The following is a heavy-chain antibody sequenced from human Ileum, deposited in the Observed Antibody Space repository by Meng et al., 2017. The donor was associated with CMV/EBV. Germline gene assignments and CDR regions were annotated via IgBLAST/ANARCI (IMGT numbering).Heavy chain of an antibody. J-gene: IGHJ6*02. D-gene: IGHD3-22*01. V-gene: IGHV1-69*10. Sequence: SVKVSCKASGGTFSSYAISWVRQAPGQGLEWMGGIIPILGIANYAQKFQGRVTITADKSTSTAYMELSSLRSEDTAVYYCVSRNREYYYDSSGYLGSRYYYYGMDVWGQGTTVTVSS. CDR2: IIPILGIA. CDR3: VSRNREYYYDSSGYLGSRYYYYGMDV. CDR1: GGTFSSYA.